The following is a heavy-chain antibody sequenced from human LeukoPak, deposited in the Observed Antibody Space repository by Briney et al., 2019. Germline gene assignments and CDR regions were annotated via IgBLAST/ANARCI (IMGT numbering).Heavy chain of an antibody. CDR2: IYSGGST. J-gene: IGHJ6*02. Sequence: GGSLRLSCAASGFTVSSNYMSWVRQVPGKGLEWVSVIYSGGSTYYADSVKGRFTISRHNPKNTLYLQMNSLRAEDPAVYYCARDSSGSGNGMDVWGQGTTVTVSS. D-gene: IGHD3-10*01. CDR3: ARDSSGSGNGMDV. CDR1: GFTVSSNY. V-gene: IGHV3-53*04.